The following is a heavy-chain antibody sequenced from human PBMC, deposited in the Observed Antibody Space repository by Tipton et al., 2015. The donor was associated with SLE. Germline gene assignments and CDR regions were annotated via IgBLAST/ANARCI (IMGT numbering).Heavy chain of an antibody. J-gene: IGHJ6*02. CDR1: GASISNSSWH. Sequence: LSLTCHVSGASISNSSWHWNWIRQTPGKGLEWLGSVYESGTTYYNPSLKSRVTMSVDTSKTQFSLKLSSLTAADTAVYYCARVVTVVATHYYDMDVWGQGTTVTVSS. CDR3: ARVVTVVATHYYDMDV. V-gene: IGHV4-39*07. CDR2: VYESGTT. D-gene: IGHD2-15*01.